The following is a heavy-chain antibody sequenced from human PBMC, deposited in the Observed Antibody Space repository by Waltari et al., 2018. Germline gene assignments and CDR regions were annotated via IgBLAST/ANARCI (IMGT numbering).Heavy chain of an antibody. Sequence: QVQLQESGPGLVKPSETLSLTCAVSGYSISSGYSWDWIRQPPGKGLEWIGSIYHSGSTYYNPSLKSRVTISVDTSKNQFSLKLSSVTAADTAVYYCARLLVGATADYWGQGTLVTVSS. D-gene: IGHD1-26*01. CDR2: IYHSGST. CDR1: GYSISSGYS. CDR3: ARLLVGATADY. V-gene: IGHV4-38-2*01. J-gene: IGHJ4*02.